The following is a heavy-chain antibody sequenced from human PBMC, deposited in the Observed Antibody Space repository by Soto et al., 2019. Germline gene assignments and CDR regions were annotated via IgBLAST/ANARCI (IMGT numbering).Heavy chain of an antibody. CDR1: GFTFSSYV. Sequence: PGGSLRLSCAASGFTFSSYVMHWVRQTPGKGLEWVAFISHDGNNKYYADSVKGRFTISRDNSKNTLYLQMNSLRAEDTAVYYCAKEWVYDTSGWSFDYWGQGTLVTVSS. D-gene: IGHD3-22*01. V-gene: IGHV3-30*18. J-gene: IGHJ4*02. CDR2: ISHDGNNK. CDR3: AKEWVYDTSGWSFDY.